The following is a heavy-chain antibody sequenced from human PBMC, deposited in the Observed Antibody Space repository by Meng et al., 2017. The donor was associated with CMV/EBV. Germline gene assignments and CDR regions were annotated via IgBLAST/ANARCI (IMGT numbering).Heavy chain of an antibody. Sequence: SVKVSCKASGGNISSPAISWVRQAPGQGLEWVGGMIPIYGTAKYAKKFKGRATITTDESTNTAHMELSSLRSEDTAVYYCARASVGSSSHPYFDYWGQGTLVTVSS. CDR2: MIPIYGTA. J-gene: IGHJ4*02. V-gene: IGHV1-69*05. CDR3: ARASVGSSSHPYFDY. D-gene: IGHD6-6*01. CDR1: GGNISSPA.